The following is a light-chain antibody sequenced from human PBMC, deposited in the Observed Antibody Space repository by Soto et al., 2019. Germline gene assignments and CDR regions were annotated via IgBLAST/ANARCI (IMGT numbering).Light chain of an antibody. J-gene: IGLJ1*01. Sequence: QSVLTQPASVSGSPGQSISICCTGTSSNVGSYKLVSWYQQHPGKAPKLMIFEVNKRPSGVSNRFSGSKSGNTASLTISGLKVEDEADYYCCSSGGSPTYVFGTGTKVTVL. CDR3: CSSGGSPTYV. CDR1: SSNVGSYKL. V-gene: IGLV2-23*02. CDR2: EVN.